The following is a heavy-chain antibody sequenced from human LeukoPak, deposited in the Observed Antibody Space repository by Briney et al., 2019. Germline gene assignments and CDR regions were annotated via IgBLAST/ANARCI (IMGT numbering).Heavy chain of an antibody. CDR3: ARGVVAATFYYYMDV. D-gene: IGHD2-15*01. V-gene: IGHV1-2*02. J-gene: IGHJ6*03. Sequence: PWASVKVSCKASGYTFTGYYIYWVRQAPGQGLEWMGWINPNSGDTNYAQKFQGRVTMTRDTSSSTAYMELSSLRSDDTAVYYCARGVVAATFYYYMDVWGKGTTVTVS. CDR1: GYTFTGYY. CDR2: INPNSGDT.